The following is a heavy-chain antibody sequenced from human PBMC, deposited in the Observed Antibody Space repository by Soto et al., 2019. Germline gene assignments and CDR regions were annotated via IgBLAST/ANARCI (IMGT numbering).Heavy chain of an antibody. Sequence: QVHLVKSGAEVKKPGASVKVSCKGSGYAFTNYGITWVRQAPGQGLEWMGWISAHNGNTNYAHKRQGRVTVTRDTSTSTAYMELRSLRSDDTAVYYCARGRYGDYWGQGALVTVSS. V-gene: IGHV1-18*01. J-gene: IGHJ4*02. CDR1: GYAFTNYG. CDR2: ISAHNGNT. CDR3: ARGRYGDY. D-gene: IGHD1-1*01.